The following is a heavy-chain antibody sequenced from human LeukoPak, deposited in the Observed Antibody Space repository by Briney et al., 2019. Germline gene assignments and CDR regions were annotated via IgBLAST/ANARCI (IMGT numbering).Heavy chain of an antibody. J-gene: IGHJ5*02. CDR3: ARDHYDFWSGYHNWFDP. CDR2: IIPIFGTA. V-gene: IGHV1-69*13. CDR1: GGTFSSYA. D-gene: IGHD3-3*01. Sequence: ASVKVSCKASGGTFSSYAISWVRQAPGQGLEWMGGIIPIFGTANYAQKFQGRVTVTPDESTSTAYMELSSLRSEDTAVYYCARDHYDFWSGYHNWFDPWGQGTLVTVSS.